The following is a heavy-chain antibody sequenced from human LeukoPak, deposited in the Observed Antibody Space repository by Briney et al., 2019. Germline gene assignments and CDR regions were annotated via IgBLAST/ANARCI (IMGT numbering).Heavy chain of an antibody. CDR3: ARVRIVVVPAAITGAFDI. CDR1: GFTFSSYW. Sequence: GGSLRLSCAASGFTFSSYWMSWVRQAPGKGLEWVANIKQDGSEKCYVDSVKGRFTISRDNAKNSLYLQMNSLRAEDTAVYYCARVRIVVVPAAITGAFDIWGQGTMVTVSS. D-gene: IGHD2-2*02. CDR2: IKQDGSEK. J-gene: IGHJ3*02. V-gene: IGHV3-7*01.